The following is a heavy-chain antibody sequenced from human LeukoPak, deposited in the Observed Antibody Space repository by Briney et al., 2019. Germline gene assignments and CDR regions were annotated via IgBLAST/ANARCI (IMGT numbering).Heavy chain of an antibody. V-gene: IGHV4-59*01. J-gene: IGHJ5*02. CDR2: IYYSGST. D-gene: IGHD3-10*01. CDR1: GGSISSYY. CDR3: ARGGDGENFLWFGELLDPPPRNWFDH. Sequence: SETLSLTCTVSGGSISSYYWSWLRQPPGKGLEWIGSIYYSGSTNYNPSLKSRVTISVDTSKNKFSLKQRSVTAADTAVYYCARGGDGENFLWFGELLDPPPRNWFDHWGQGTLVTVSS.